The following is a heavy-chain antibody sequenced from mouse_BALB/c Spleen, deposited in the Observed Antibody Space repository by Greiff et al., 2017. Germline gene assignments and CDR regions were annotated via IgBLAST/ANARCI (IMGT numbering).Heavy chain of an antibody. CDR2: ISSGGST. CDR3: ARGGRDGYYAMDY. D-gene: IGHD2-3*01. Sequence: DVQLVESGGGLVKPGGSLKLSCAASGFTFSSYAMSWVRQTPEKRLEWVASISSGGSTYYPDSVKGRFTISRDNARNILYLQMSSLRSEDTAMYYCARGGRDGYYAMDYWGQGTSVTVSS. J-gene: IGHJ4*01. V-gene: IGHV5-6-5*01. CDR1: GFTFSSYA.